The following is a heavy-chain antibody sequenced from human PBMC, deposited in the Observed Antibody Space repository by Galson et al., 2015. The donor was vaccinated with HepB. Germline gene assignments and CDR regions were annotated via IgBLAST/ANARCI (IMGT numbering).Heavy chain of an antibody. D-gene: IGHD2-2*01. Sequence: SVKVSCKASGYTFTSYGISWVRQAPGQGLEWMGWISAYNGNTNYAQKLQGRVTMTTDTSTSTAYMELRSLRSDDTAVYYCARDSVVVVPAAGHYYYYGMDVWGQGTTVTVSS. V-gene: IGHV1-18*04. J-gene: IGHJ6*02. CDR1: GYTFTSYG. CDR3: ARDSVVVVPAAGHYYYYGMDV. CDR2: ISAYNGNT.